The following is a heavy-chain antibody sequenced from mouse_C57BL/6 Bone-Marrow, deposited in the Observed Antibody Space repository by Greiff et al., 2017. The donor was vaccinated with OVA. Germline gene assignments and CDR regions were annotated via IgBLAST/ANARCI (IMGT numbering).Heavy chain of an antibody. V-gene: IGHV14-4*01. J-gene: IGHJ2*01. D-gene: IGHD4-1*01. CDR2: IDPENGDT. Sequence: VQLKQSGAGLVRPGASVKLSCTASGFTIKDDYMTWVKQRPEQGLEWIGWIDPENGDTEYASKFQGKATITADTSSNTAYLQLSSLTSEDTAVYYCTPSDWGDYWGQGTTLTVSS. CDR1: GFTIKDDY. CDR3: TPSDWGDY.